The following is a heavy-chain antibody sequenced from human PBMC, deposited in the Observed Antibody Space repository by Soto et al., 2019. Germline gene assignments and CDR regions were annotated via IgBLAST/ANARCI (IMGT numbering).Heavy chain of an antibody. Sequence: EVQLVESGGGLVKPGGSLRLSCVASGVTFGNQTMTWVRQAPGKGLEWVASISSKSAYLHYADSVRGRFTISRDNAKNLLFLQRRSLVAEDTTLYYCAGLIAAGGGVDVWGQGTTVSVSS. V-gene: IGHV3-21*02. J-gene: IGHJ6*02. CDR3: AGLIAAGGGVDV. CDR1: GVTFGNQT. D-gene: IGHD3-16*01. CDR2: ISSKSAYL.